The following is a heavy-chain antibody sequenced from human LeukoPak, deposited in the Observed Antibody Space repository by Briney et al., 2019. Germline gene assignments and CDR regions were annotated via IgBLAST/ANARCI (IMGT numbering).Heavy chain of an antibody. D-gene: IGHD5-24*01. CDR1: GFTFSSYS. CDR3: ATLTPIVEMAPIDASDFDY. V-gene: IGHV3-48*04. Sequence: PGGSLRLSCAASGFTFSSYSMNWVRQAPGKGLEWVSYISSSSSTIYYADSVKGRFTISRDNAKNSLYLQMNSLRAEDTAVYYYATLTPIVEMAPIDASDFDYRGPGTLVTVSS. J-gene: IGHJ4*02. CDR2: ISSSSSTI.